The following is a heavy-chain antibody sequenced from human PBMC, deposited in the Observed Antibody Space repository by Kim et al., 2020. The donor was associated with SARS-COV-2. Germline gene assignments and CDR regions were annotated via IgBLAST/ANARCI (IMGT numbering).Heavy chain of an antibody. V-gene: IGHV3-30*18. J-gene: IGHJ4*02. CDR2: ISYDGSNK. CDR1: GFTFSSYG. Sequence: GGSLRLSCAASGFTFSSYGMHWVRQAPGKGLEWVAVISYDGSNKYYADSVKGRFTISRDNSKNTLYLQMNSLRAEDTAVYYCAEIGDYYDSSGYYYVGDYWGQGTLVTVSS. CDR3: AEIGDYYDSSGYYYVGDY. D-gene: IGHD3-22*01.